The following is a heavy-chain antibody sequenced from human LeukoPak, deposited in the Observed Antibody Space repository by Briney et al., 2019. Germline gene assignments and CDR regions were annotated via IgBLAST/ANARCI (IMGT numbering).Heavy chain of an antibody. Sequence: PSETLSLTCTDSGGSISSYYWSWIRQPPGKGLEWIGYIYTSGSTNYNPSLKSRVTISVDTSKNQFSLKLSSVTAADTAVYYCARRRAGTIFGGYFDYWGQGTLVTVSS. J-gene: IGHJ4*02. CDR2: IYTSGST. CDR1: GGSISSYY. CDR3: ARRRAGTIFGGYFDY. D-gene: IGHD3-3*01. V-gene: IGHV4-4*09.